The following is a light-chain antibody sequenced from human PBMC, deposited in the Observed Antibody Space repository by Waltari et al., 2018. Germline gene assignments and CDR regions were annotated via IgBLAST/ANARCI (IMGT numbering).Light chain of an antibody. V-gene: IGKV3-20*01. Sequence: EIVLTQSPGTLSLCPGERATLSCGASQSVSSSFLAWYQQKPGQAPRLLIYGASSRATGIPDRFSGSGSGTDVTLTISRLEPEDFAVYYCQQYGSSPTWTFGQGTKVEIK. CDR1: QSVSSSF. CDR3: QQYGSSPTWT. J-gene: IGKJ1*01. CDR2: GAS.